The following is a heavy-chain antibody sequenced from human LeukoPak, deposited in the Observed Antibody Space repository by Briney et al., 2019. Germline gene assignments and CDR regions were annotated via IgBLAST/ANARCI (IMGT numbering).Heavy chain of an antibody. J-gene: IGHJ4*02. V-gene: IGHV1-2*02. CDR1: GYTFTGYY. CDR3: ARFTAAAGHD. CDR2: INPNSGGT. D-gene: IGHD6-13*01. Sequence: VASVKVSCKASGYTFTGYYMHWVRQAPGQGLEWMGWINPNSGGTNYAQKFQGRVTMTWDTSISTAYMELSRLTSGDTAVYYCARFTAAAGHDWGQGTLVTVSS.